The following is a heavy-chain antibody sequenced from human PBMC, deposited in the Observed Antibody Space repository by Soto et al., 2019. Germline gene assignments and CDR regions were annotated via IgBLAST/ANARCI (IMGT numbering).Heavy chain of an antibody. D-gene: IGHD1-26*01. V-gene: IGHV4-34*02. CDR2: INQRGSN. CDR1: GGPFSTDF. J-gene: IGHJ3*02. Sequence: QVHLQQWGAGLLKPSETLSLTCAVHGGPFSTDFWSWIRQPPGKGLEWSGEINQRGSNNYNPSLNSRVTISLDICKKKFSLKLNSLTAADTAVYYCAGFPTAQWEQGFMAWDIWGQGTMVTVSS. CDR3: AGFPTAQWEQGFMAWDI.